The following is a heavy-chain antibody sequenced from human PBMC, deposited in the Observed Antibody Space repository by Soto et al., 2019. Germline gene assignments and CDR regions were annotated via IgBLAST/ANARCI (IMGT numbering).Heavy chain of an antibody. CDR3: ARDRLHTSSSITFDY. CDR1: GYTFTSYG. J-gene: IGHJ4*02. V-gene: IGHV1-18*01. D-gene: IGHD6-6*01. CDR2: ISAYNGNT. Sequence: ASVKVSCKASGYTFTSYGISWVRQDPGQGLEWMGWISAYNGNTNYAQNLQGRVTMTTDTSTNTAYMELRSLRSDDTAVYYCARDRLHTSSSITFDYWGQGALVTVSS.